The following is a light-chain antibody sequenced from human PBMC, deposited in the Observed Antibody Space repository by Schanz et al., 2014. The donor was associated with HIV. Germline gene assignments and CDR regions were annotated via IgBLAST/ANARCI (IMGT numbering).Light chain of an antibody. J-gene: IGKJ1*01. CDR3: HQRSSWPQT. Sequence: DIVMTQSPATLSVSPGERATLSCRASQSVRSNLAWYQQKPGQAPRLLIYGASTRATNIPDRFSGSGSGTDFTLTISSLETEDFAVYFCHQRSSWPQTFGQGTKVEIK. CDR1: QSVRSN. V-gene: IGKV3-15*01. CDR2: GAS.